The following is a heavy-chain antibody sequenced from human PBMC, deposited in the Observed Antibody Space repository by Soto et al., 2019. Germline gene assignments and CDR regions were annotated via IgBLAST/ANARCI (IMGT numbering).Heavy chain of an antibody. V-gene: IGHV1-2*02. Sequence: ASVKVSCKASGGTFSTYSINWVRQAPGQGLEYMGGTIPKFGTTNYAQKFQGRVTMTRDTSISTAYMELSRLRSDDTAVYYCARVDGGNSQPFDYWGQGTLVTVSS. D-gene: IGHD2-21*01. CDR3: ARVDGGNSQPFDY. CDR2: TIPKFGTT. CDR1: GGTFSTYS. J-gene: IGHJ4*02.